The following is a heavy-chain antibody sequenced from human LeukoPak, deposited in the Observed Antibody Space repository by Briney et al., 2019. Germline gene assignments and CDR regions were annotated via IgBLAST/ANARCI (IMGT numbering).Heavy chain of an antibody. CDR2: INPNSGGT. Sequence: ASVKVSCKASGYTFTGYYMHWVRQAPGQGLEWMGWINPNSGGTNYAQKFQGRVTMTRDTSISTAYMELSRLRSDDTAVYYCARVKSRSSWSFLDYWGQGTLVTVSS. D-gene: IGHD6-13*01. CDR3: ARVKSRSSWSFLDY. CDR1: GYTFTGYY. V-gene: IGHV1-2*02. J-gene: IGHJ4*02.